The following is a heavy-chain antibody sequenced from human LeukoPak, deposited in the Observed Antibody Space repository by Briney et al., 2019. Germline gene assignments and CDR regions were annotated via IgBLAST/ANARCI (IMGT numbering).Heavy chain of an antibody. CDR1: EFTFFTYS. CDR2: IKQDGSEK. J-gene: IGHJ6*03. Sequence: GGSLRLSCAASEFTFFTYSMTWVRQAPGKGLEWVANIKQDGSEKYYVDSVKGRFTISRDNAKNSLYLQMNSLRAEDTAVYYCARSPARIIFAGYMDVWGKGTTVTVSS. CDR3: ARSPARIIFAGYMDV. D-gene: IGHD3/OR15-3a*01. V-gene: IGHV3-7*01.